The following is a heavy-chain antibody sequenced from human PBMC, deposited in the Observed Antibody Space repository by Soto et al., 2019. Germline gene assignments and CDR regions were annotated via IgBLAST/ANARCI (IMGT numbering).Heavy chain of an antibody. CDR2: IRSKAYGGTT. CDR3: TRGSPFGNDSEFDY. J-gene: IGHJ4*02. D-gene: IGHD3-16*01. Sequence: GGSLRLSCTASGFTFGDYAMIWFRQAPGKGLEWVGFIRSKAYGGTTEYAASVEGRFTISRDDSKSIAYLQMNSLKTEDTAVYYCTRGSPFGNDSEFDYWGQGTLVTVSS. CDR1: GFTFGDYA. V-gene: IGHV3-49*03.